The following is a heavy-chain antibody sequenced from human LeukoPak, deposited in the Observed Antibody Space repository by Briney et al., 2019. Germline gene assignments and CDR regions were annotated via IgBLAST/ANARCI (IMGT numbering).Heavy chain of an antibody. V-gene: IGHV4-39*07. CDR1: GGSISSSNYY. J-gene: IGHJ4*02. Sequence: SETLSLTCTVSGGSISSSNYYWGWIRQPPGKGLEWIGSIYYSGSTYYNPSLKSRVTISVDTSKNQFSLKLSSVTAADTAVYYCAGEPSLYFDYWGQGTLVTVSS. CDR2: IYYSGST. CDR3: AGEPSLYFDY.